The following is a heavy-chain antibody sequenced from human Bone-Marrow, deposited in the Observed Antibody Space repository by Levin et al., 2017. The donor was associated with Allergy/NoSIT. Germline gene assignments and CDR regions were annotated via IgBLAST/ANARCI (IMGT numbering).Heavy chain of an antibody. CDR2: IDWDDDK. CDR3: ARMKGIAAGDAFDI. D-gene: IGHD6-13*01. CDR1: GFSLSTSGMR. Sequence: SGPTLVKPPQTLTLTCTFSGFSLSTSGMRVSWIRQSPEKALEWLARIDWDDDKFYSTSLKTRLTISKDTSKNQVVLTMTNMDPVDTATYYCARMKGIAAGDAFDIWGQGTLVTVSS. J-gene: IGHJ3*02. V-gene: IGHV2-70*04.